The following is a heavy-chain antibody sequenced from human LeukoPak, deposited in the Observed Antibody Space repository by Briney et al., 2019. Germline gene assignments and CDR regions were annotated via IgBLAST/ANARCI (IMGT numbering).Heavy chain of an antibody. D-gene: IGHD3-22*01. CDR1: GGSLSGYY. J-gene: IGHJ4*02. CDR2: INHSGST. V-gene: IGHV4-34*01. Sequence: SETLSLTCAVYGGSLSGYYWSWIRQPPGKGLEWIGEINHSGSTNYNPSLKSRVTISVDTSKNQFSLKLSSMTAADTAVYYCARGLGSRFYYDSSGYYQYWGQGTLVTVSS. CDR3: ARGLGSRFYYDSSGYYQY.